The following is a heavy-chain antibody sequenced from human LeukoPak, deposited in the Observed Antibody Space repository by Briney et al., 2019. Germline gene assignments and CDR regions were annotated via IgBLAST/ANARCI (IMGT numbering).Heavy chain of an antibody. CDR3: ARGEGATGKAFDI. V-gene: IGHV4-34*01. D-gene: IGHD1-26*01. CDR2: INHSGST. J-gene: IGHJ3*02. CDR1: GGSFSGYY. Sequence: SETLSLTCAVYGGSFSGYYWSWIRQPPGKGLEWIGEINHSGSTNYNSSLKSRVTISVDTSKNQFSLKLSSVTAADTALYYCARGEGATGKAFDIWGQERMLTVSS.